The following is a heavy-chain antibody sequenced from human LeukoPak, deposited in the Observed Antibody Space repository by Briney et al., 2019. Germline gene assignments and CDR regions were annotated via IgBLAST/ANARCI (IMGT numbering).Heavy chain of an antibody. CDR2: ISAYNGNT. CDR1: GYTFTGYY. Sequence: ASVKVSCKASGYTFTGYYMHWVRQAPGQGLEWMGWISAYNGNTNYAQKLQGRVTMTTDTSTSTAYMELRSLRSDDTAVYYCARDYYDSSGYYGHGAFDIWSQGTMVTVSS. V-gene: IGHV1-18*04. J-gene: IGHJ3*02. CDR3: ARDYYDSSGYYGHGAFDI. D-gene: IGHD3-22*01.